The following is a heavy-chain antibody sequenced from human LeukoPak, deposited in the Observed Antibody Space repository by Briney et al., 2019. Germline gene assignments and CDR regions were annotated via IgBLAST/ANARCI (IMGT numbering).Heavy chain of an antibody. CDR2: INHSGST. Sequence: SETLSLTCAVYGGFFSGYYWSWIRQPPGKGLEWIGEINHSGSTNYNPSLKSRVTISVDTSKNQFSLKLSSVTAADTAVYYCARGLPPAWFDPWGQGTLVTVSS. CDR3: ARGLPPAWFDP. V-gene: IGHV4-34*01. CDR1: GGFFSGYY. J-gene: IGHJ5*02.